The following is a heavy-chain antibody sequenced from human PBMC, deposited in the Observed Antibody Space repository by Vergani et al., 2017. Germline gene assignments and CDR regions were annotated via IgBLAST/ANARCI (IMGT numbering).Heavy chain of an antibody. CDR3: ARGDYGGNSFDY. CDR1: GYTFTGYY. Sequence: QVQLVQSGAEVKKPGASLKVSCKASGYTFTGYYMHWVRQAPGQGLEWMGWINPNSGATNYAQMFQGRVTMTRDTSISTAYMELSRLSSDDTAVYYCARGDYGGNSFDYWGQGTLVTVSS. CDR2: INPNSGAT. D-gene: IGHD4-23*01. V-gene: IGHV1-2*02. J-gene: IGHJ4*02.